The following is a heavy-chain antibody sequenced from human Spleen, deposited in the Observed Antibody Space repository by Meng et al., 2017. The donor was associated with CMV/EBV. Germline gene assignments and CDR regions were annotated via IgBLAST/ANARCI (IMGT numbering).Heavy chain of an antibody. CDR2: ISAYNGNT. J-gene: IGHJ4*02. CDR3: ARDTLNWNFDF. D-gene: IGHD1-1*01. CDR1: GYTFTNYG. Sequence: ASVKVSCKASGYTFTNYGVTWVRQAPGHGLEWMGWISAYNGNTKYAQKLQDRVTMTTDTSSSTAYLNLKRLRSDDTAIYFCARDTLNWNFDFWGQGTPVTVSS. V-gene: IGHV1-18*01.